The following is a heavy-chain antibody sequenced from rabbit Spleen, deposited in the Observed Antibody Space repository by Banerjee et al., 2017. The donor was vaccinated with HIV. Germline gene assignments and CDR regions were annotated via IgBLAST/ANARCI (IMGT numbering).Heavy chain of an antibody. V-gene: IGHV1S45*01. CDR1: GFSFSNKAV. J-gene: IGHJ4*01. CDR3: ARDSAGREDFNL. D-gene: IGHD4-2*01. CDR2: IYAGGSGST. Sequence: QEQLVESGGGLVQPGGSLKLSCTASGFSFSNKAVMCWVRQAPGKGLEWIACIYAGGSGSTAYASWAKGRFTVSKTSPTTVTLQLNSLTAADMATYFCARDSAGREDFNLWGPGTLVTVS.